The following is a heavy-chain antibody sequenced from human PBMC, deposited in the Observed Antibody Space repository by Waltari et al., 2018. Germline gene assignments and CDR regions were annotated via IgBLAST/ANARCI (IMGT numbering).Heavy chain of an antibody. CDR3: ARGMSSVWYGPFDY. V-gene: IGHV4-59*08. Sequence: RLQESGPGLVKPSETLSLTCTVSGGSINIYYWSWIRQPPGKGLEWIGYVYYTGNTTYNPSLESRVTLSADTSKNQVSLRLRSVTAVDTAVYYCARGMSSVWYGPFDYWGQGTLVTVSS. J-gene: IGHJ4*02. CDR2: VYYTGNT. CDR1: GGSINIYY. D-gene: IGHD6-19*01.